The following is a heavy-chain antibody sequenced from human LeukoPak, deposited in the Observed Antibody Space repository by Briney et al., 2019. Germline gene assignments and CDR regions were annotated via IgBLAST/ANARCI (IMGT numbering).Heavy chain of an antibody. CDR1: GFTFSNYA. CDR2: ISSNGGST. J-gene: IGHJ4*02. Sequence: GGSLRLSCAASGFTFSNYAMHWVRQAPGKGLEYVSAISSNGGSTYYANSVKGRFTISRDNSKNTLYLQMGSLRAEDMAVYYCARDYQGSTTGTAFDYWGQGTLVTVSS. D-gene: IGHD1-1*01. V-gene: IGHV3-64*01. CDR3: ARDYQGSTTGTAFDY.